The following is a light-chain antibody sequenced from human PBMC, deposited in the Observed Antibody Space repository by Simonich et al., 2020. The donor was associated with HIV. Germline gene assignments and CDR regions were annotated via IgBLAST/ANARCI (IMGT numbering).Light chain of an antibody. J-gene: IGKJ1*01. V-gene: IGKV2-30*02. CDR3: MQGTHWPRT. CDR1: QSLVHSDGNTY. CDR2: KVS. Sequence: DVVMTQSPLSLPVTLGQSASISCRSSQSLVHSDGNTYMNWFQHRPGQSPRRLIYKVSNRDSGVPDRFSGSGSGTDFTLKISRVEAEDVGVYYCMQGTHWPRTFGQGIKVEIK.